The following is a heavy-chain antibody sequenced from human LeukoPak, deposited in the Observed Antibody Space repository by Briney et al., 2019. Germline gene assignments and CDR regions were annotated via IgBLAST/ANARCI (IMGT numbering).Heavy chain of an antibody. J-gene: IGHJ4*02. CDR2: IYYSGST. Sequence: PSETLSLTCAVYGGSFSGYYWSWIRQPPGKGLEWIGSIYYSGSTYYNPSLKSRVTISVDTSKNQFSLKLSSVTAADTAVYYCARVNYGSGSLWPDYWGQGTLVTVSS. CDR3: ARVNYGSGSLWPDY. D-gene: IGHD3-10*01. V-gene: IGHV4-34*01. CDR1: GGSFSGYY.